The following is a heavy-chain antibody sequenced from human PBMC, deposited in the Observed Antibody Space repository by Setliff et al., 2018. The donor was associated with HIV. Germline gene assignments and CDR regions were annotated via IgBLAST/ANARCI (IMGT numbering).Heavy chain of an antibody. J-gene: IGHJ4*02. CDR2: INTYTGNP. V-gene: IGHV7-4-1*02. Sequence: ASVKVSCKASGYTFTSYGMNWVRQAPGQGLEWMGWINTYTGNPTYAQDFTGRFVFSLDTSVSTAYLQISGLKAEDIAVYYCARDGYYYDSSGHLAYYFDYWGQGTLVTVSS. CDR3: ARDGYYYDSSGHLAYYFDY. CDR1: GYTFTSYG. D-gene: IGHD3-22*01.